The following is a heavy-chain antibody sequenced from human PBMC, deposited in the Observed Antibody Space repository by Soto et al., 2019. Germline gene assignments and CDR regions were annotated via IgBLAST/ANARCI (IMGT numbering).Heavy chain of an antibody. Sequence: QVHLVQSGVEVKTPGASVKVSCQASGYTFFTYDISWVRQAPGQGLEWMGWISTYSGDTKDAQKFQGRGTMTTDTSTTTAYLELRSLRSDDTAVYYCARPHGPTTSEHWFDPWGQGTLVTVSS. D-gene: IGHD5-12*01. J-gene: IGHJ5*02. CDR3: ARPHGPTTSEHWFDP. CDR2: ISTYSGDT. CDR1: GYTFFTYD. V-gene: IGHV1-18*01.